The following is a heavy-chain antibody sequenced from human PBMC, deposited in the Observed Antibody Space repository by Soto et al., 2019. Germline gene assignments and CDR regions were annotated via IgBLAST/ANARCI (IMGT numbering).Heavy chain of an antibody. CDR1: GYTFTSYA. CDR2: INAGNGNT. V-gene: IGHV1-3*01. Sequence: QVQLVQSGAEVKKPGASVKVSCKASGYTFTSYAMHWVRQAPGQRLERMGWINAGNGNTKYSQKFQGRVTITRDTSASTAYMELSSLRSEDTAVYYCARGYGGPASWFDPWGQGTLVTVSS. CDR3: ARGYGGPASWFDP. D-gene: IGHD3-10*01. J-gene: IGHJ5*02.